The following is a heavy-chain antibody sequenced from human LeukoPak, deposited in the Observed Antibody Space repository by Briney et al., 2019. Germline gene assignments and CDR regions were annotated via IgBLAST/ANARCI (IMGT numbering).Heavy chain of an antibody. CDR2: IIPILDIA. J-gene: IGHJ4*02. CDR1: GGTLNNYA. D-gene: IGHD4-11*01. CDR3: ARVPMTTPRDIRAYFDY. Sequence: SVKVSCKASGGTLNNYAISWVRQAPGRGLEWMGRIIPILDIANYAQKFQGRVTITADKSTTTTYMELNSLRSEDTALYYCARVPMTTPRDIRAYFDYWGQGTLVTVSS. V-gene: IGHV1-69*04.